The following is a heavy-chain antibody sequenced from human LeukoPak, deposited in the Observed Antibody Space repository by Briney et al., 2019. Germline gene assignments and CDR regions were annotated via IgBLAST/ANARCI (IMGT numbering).Heavy chain of an antibody. V-gene: IGHV4-59*01. Sequence: SETLSLTCTVSGGSISSYYWSWIRQPPGEGLEWIGYIYYSGSTNYNPSLKSRVTISVDTSKNQFSLKLSSVTAADTAVYYCARVEAGQRTFDYWGQGTLVTVSS. J-gene: IGHJ4*02. CDR3: ARVEAGQRTFDY. CDR2: IYYSGST. CDR1: GGSISSYY. D-gene: IGHD6-19*01.